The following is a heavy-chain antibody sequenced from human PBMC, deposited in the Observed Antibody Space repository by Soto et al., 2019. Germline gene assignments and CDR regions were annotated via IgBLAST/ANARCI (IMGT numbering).Heavy chain of an antibody. CDR3: ARDPYHVLMVNAPNLYGMDV. V-gene: IGHV1-24*01. Sequence: ASVKVSCKVSGYTLTELSMHWVRQAPGKGLEWMGGFDPEDGETIYAQKFQGRVTMTEDTSTDTAYMELSSLRSEDTAVYYCARDPYHVLMVNAPNLYGMDVWGQGTKVTVSS. CDR1: GYTLTELS. CDR2: FDPEDGET. J-gene: IGHJ6*02. D-gene: IGHD2-8*01.